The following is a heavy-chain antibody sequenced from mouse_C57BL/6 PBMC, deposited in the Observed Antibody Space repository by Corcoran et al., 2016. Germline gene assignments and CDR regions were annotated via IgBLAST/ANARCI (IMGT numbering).Heavy chain of an antibody. CDR3: ARGVDGNPDVFDY. Sequence: QIQLVQSGPELKKPGEIVKISCKASGYTFTTYGMSWVKQAPGKGLKWMGWINTYSGVPTYADDFKGRFAFSLETSASTAYLQINNLKNEDTATYFCARGVDGNPDVFDYWGQGTTLTVSS. V-gene: IGHV9-3*01. CDR2: INTYSGVP. J-gene: IGHJ2*01. D-gene: IGHD2-1*01. CDR1: GYTFTTYG.